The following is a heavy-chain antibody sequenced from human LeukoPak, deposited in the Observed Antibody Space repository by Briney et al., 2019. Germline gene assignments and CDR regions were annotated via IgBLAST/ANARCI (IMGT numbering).Heavy chain of an antibody. Sequence: ASVKVSCKASGYTFTTYGITWVRQAPGQGLEWMGWISAYNGNTNYAQKFQGRVTMTIDTSTSTAYMELRSLKSDDTAVYYCARDMVTMVRGVQKTPYYWGQGTLVTVSS. CDR2: ISAYNGNT. D-gene: IGHD3-10*01. J-gene: IGHJ4*02. CDR1: GYTFTTYG. V-gene: IGHV1-18*01. CDR3: ARDMVTMVRGVQKTPYY.